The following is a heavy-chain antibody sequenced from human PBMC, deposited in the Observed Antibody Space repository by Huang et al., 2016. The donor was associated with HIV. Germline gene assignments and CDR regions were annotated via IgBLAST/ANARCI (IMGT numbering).Heavy chain of an antibody. Sequence: EVQLVESGGGLVQPGGSLRLSGAASGFTFSNYWLSWVRQAPGKGLEWGAKRKQDGGETDYVDSVKGRFTIARDNAKNSLYLQMNSLRAEDTAVYYCASQPGPWGQGTLVTVSS. CDR2: RKQDGGET. J-gene: IGHJ5*02. CDR3: ASQPGP. V-gene: IGHV3-7*01. CDR1: GFTFSNYW.